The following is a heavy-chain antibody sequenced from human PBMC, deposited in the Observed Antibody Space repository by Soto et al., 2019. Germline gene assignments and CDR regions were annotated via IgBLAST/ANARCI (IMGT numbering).Heavy chain of an antibody. Sequence: QVRLQEAGPGLVEPSGTLSLTCAVSGASVSSSSCWSWVRQAPGKGLEWIGEIYHSGTFNYNPSLASRVSVSVDKSRNQLSLNLKSVTAADTAVYYCVRSVPAATWQYSGMDVWGQGTTVTVSS. V-gene: IGHV4-4*02. CDR3: VRSVPAATWQYSGMDV. CDR2: IYHSGTF. J-gene: IGHJ6*02. CDR1: GASVSSSSC. D-gene: IGHD2-2*01.